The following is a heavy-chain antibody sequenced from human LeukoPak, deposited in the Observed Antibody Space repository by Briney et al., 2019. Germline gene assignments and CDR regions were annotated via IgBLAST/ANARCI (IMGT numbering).Heavy chain of an antibody. D-gene: IGHD4-17*01. CDR2: IDHRGNT. V-gene: IGHV4-4*02. CDR1: GDSISSTNW. CDR3: ARGYGPGY. Sequence: SETLSLTCAVSGDSISSTNWWNWVRQPPGKGLEWIGEIDHRGNTNYNPSLKSRVTISVDRSKNQFSLKLTSVTAADTAVYYCARGYGPGYWGQGTLVTVPA. J-gene: IGHJ4*02.